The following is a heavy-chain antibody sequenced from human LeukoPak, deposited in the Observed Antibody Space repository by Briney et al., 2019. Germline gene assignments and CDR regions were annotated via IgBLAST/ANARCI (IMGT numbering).Heavy chain of an antibody. V-gene: IGHV4-4*07. CDR3: AREGCSSTSCYTLAFDY. J-gene: IGHJ4*02. Sequence: SETLSLTCTVSGGSISSYYWSWIRQPAGKGLEWIGRIYTSGSTNYNPSLKSRVTMSVDTSKNQFSLKLSSVTAADTAVYYCAREGCSSTSCYTLAFDYWGQGTLVPVSS. CDR1: GGSISSYY. CDR2: IYTSGST. D-gene: IGHD2-2*02.